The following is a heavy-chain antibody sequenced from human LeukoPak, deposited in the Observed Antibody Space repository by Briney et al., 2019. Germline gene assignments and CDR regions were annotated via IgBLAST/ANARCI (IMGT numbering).Heavy chain of an antibody. Sequence: SETLPLACTVSGGSISSYYWSWIREPPGKGREWSGYIYYSGSSNYNPSLKSRVTISVDTSKNQFSLKLSSVTAADTAVYYCARLQRITMIVVVTEAFDIWGQGTMVTVSS. V-gene: IGHV4-59*01. CDR3: ARLQRITMIVVVTEAFDI. CDR1: GGSISSYY. CDR2: IYYSGSS. D-gene: IGHD3-22*01. J-gene: IGHJ3*02.